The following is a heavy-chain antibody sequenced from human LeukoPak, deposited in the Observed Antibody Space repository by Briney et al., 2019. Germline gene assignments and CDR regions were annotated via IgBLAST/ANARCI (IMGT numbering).Heavy chain of an antibody. V-gene: IGHV3-11*06. CDR1: GFIFSDYY. CDR3: ARLHSTAAAGTYDY. CDR2: ISGDSSYT. D-gene: IGHD6-13*01. J-gene: IGHJ4*02. Sequence: GGSLRLSCAASGFIFSDYYMTWIRQAPGKGLEWISYISGDSSYTRYADFVKGRFTVSRDNAKNSLYLQMNSLRAEDTAVYYCARLHSTAAAGTYDYWGQGTLVTVSS.